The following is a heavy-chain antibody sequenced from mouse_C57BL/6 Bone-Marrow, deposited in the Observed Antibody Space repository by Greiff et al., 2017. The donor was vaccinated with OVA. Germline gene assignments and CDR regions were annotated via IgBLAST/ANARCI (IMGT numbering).Heavy chain of an antibody. CDR3: ARLGYGSSYWYFDD. CDR2: INPNNGGT. V-gene: IGHV1-26*01. Sequence: EVQLQQSGPELVKPGASVKISCKASGYTFTDYYMNWVKQRPGQSLEWIGDINPNNGGTSYNQKFKGKATLTVDKSSSTAYMELRSLTSEDSAVYYCARLGYGSSYWYFDDWGTGTTVTVSS. D-gene: IGHD1-1*01. J-gene: IGHJ1*03. CDR1: GYTFTDYY.